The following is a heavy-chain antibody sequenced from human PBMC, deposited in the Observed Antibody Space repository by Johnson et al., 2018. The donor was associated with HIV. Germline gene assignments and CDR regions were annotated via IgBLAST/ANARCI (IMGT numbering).Heavy chain of an antibody. J-gene: IGHJ3*02. V-gene: IGHV3-74*02. Sequence: VQLVESGGGLVQPGGSLRLSCAASGFTFSSYWMHWVRQAPGKGLVWVSRINSDGSSTSYADSVKGRFTISRDNAKNTLYLQMNSLRAEDTALYYCAKARGGYCSSTSCFAFDIWGQGTMVTVSS. CDR2: INSDGSST. CDR3: AKARGGYCSSTSCFAFDI. CDR1: GFTFSSYW. D-gene: IGHD2-2*01.